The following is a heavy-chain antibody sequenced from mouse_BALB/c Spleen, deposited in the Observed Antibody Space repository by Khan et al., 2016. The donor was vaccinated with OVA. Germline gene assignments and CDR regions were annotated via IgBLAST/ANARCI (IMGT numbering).Heavy chain of an antibody. CDR3: ARGGAAYYRSDGGAMEY. Sequence: QIQLVQSGPELKKPGETVRISCKASGYTFTTAGIQWVQKMPGKGLKWIGWINTHSGVPKYAEDFKGRFAFSLEISVNTAYLQITTLKNEDTATYFGARGGAAYYRSDGGAMEYWGQGTSVTVSS. V-gene: IGHV9-4*02. CDR2: INTHSGVP. J-gene: IGHJ4*01. CDR1: GYTFTTAG. D-gene: IGHD2-12*01.